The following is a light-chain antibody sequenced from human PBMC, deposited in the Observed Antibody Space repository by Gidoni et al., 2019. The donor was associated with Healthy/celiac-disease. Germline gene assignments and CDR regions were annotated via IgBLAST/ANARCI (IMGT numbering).Light chain of an antibody. J-gene: IGLJ3*02. V-gene: IGLV1-44*01. Sequence: QSVLPPPPSPSGTPGHRVTISCSGSSSNIGSNTVNWYQQLPGTAPKLLIYSNNQRPSGVPDRFSGSKSGTSASLAISGLQSEDEADYYCAAWDDSLNGWVFGGGTKLTVL. CDR2: SNN. CDR3: AAWDDSLNGWV. CDR1: SSNIGSNT.